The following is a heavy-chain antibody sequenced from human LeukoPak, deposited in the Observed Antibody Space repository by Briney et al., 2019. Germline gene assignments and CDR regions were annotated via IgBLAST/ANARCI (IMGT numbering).Heavy chain of an antibody. CDR2: ISAYNGNT. CDR3: AREYNWNNNYYYYGMDV. J-gene: IGHJ6*02. CDR1: GYTFTSYG. D-gene: IGHD1/OR15-1a*01. V-gene: IGHV1-18*01. Sequence: ASVKVSCKASGYTFTSYGISWVRQAPGQGLEWMGWISAYNGNTNYAQKLQGRVTMTTDTSTSTAYMELRSLRSDDTAVYYCAREYNWNNNYYYYGMDVWGQGTTVTVS.